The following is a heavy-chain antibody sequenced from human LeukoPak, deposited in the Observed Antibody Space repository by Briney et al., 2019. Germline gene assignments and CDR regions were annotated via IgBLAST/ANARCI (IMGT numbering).Heavy chain of an antibody. Sequence: PGGSLRLSCAASGFTFDDYAMHWVRQAPGKGLEWVSGISWNSGSIGYADSVKGRFTNSRDNAKNSLYLQMNSLRAEDTALYYCARGPRGRVGFLEWLFGFDYWGQGTLVTVSS. CDR1: GFTFDDYA. D-gene: IGHD3-3*01. V-gene: IGHV3-9*01. CDR3: ARGPRGRVGFLEWLFGFDY. J-gene: IGHJ4*02. CDR2: ISWNSGSI.